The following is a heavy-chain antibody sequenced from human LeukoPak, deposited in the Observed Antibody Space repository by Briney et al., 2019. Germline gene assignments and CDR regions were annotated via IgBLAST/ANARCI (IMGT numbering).Heavy chain of an antibody. V-gene: IGHV1-69*01. CDR2: IIPIFGTA. D-gene: IGHD6-6*01. J-gene: IGHJ6*03. CDR3: ARSSIAARRDYYYYMDV. Sequence: ASVKVSCKASGGTFSSYAISWVRQAPGQGLEWMGGIIPIFGTANYAQKFQGRVTITADESTSTAYMELGSLRSEDTAVYYCARSSIAARRDYYYYMDVWGKGTTVTVSS. CDR1: GGTFSSYA.